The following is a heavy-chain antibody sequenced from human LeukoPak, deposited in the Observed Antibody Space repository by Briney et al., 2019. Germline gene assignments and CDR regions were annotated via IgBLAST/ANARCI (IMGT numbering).Heavy chain of an antibody. CDR1: GFTFSSYS. CDR2: ISSSSSYI. J-gene: IGHJ4*02. Sequence: GGSLRLSCAASGFTFSSYSVNWVRQAPGKGLEWVSSISSSSSYIYYADSVKGRFTISRDNAKNSLYLQMNSLRAEDTAVYYCARGGYDILTGSGYDYWGQGTLVTVSS. CDR3: ARGGYDILTGSGYDY. V-gene: IGHV3-21*01. D-gene: IGHD3-9*01.